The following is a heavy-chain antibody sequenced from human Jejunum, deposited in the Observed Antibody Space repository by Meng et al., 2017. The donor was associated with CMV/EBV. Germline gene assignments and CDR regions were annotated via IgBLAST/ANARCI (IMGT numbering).Heavy chain of an antibody. J-gene: IGHJ4*02. CDR1: GGSISSGNYY. Sequence: QGQRKESGPGLVKPSQTLSLTCTVSGGSISSGNYYWSWIRQPAGKTLEWIGRVYTSGITHYNPSLKSRVTISIDTSRSQFSLKLSSVTAADTAVYYCARGETGTTPPFDYWGQGTLVTVSS. D-gene: IGHD1-7*01. CDR2: VYTSGIT. CDR3: ARGETGTTPPFDY. V-gene: IGHV4-61*02.